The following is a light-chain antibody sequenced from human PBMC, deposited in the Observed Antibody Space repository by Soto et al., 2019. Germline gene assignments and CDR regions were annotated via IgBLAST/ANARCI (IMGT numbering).Light chain of an antibody. J-gene: IGKJ2*01. Sequence: DIVMTQSPLSLPVSPGEPASISCRSSQSLLHRNGYSSLDWYLQKPGQSPRLLIYLASTRASGVPDKFSASGSGTVFTLKISRVEAEDVGIYYCMQALQTPYDFGQGTELEI. CDR1: QSLLHRNGYSS. CDR2: LAS. CDR3: MQALQTPYD. V-gene: IGKV2-28*01.